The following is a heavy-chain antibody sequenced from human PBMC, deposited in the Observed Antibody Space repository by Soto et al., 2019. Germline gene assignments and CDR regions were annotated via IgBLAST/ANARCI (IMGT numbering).Heavy chain of an antibody. J-gene: IGHJ5*02. CDR1: GYTFTSYG. CDR3: AIPMGGYCSSTSCFFGWFAP. D-gene: IGHD2-2*01. CDR2: ISAYNGNT. Sequence: QVQLVQSGAEVKKPGASVKVSCKASGYTFTSYGISWVRQAPGQGLEWMGWISAYNGNTNYAQKLQGRVTMTTDTSTSTAYMELRSLRSDDTAVYYCAIPMGGYCSSTSCFFGWFAPWGQGTLVTVSS. V-gene: IGHV1-18*01.